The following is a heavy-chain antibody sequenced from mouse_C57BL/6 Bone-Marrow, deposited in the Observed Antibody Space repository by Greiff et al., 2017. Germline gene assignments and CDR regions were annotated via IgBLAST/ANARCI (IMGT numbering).Heavy chain of an antibody. CDR3: ASRRVYGNYVGYFDV. D-gene: IGHD2-1*01. CDR2: INPSSGYT. J-gene: IGHJ1*03. V-gene: IGHV1-7*01. CDR1: GYTFTSYW. Sequence: QVHVKQSGAELAKPGASVKLSCKASGYTFTSYWMHWVKQRPGQGLEWIGYINPSSGYTKYNQKFKDKATLTADKSSSTAYMQLSSLTYEDSAVYYCASRRVYGNYVGYFDVWGTGTTVTVSS.